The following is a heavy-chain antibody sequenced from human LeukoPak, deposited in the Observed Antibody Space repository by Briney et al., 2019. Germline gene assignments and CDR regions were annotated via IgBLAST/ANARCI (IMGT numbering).Heavy chain of an antibody. Sequence: SETLSLTCTVSGGSISSYYWSWIRQPPGKGLEWIGYIYYSGSTNYNPSLKSRVAISVDTSKNQFSLKLSSVTAADTAVYYCARGFIGYCSGGSCLHFDYWGQGTLVTVSS. CDR2: IYYSGST. CDR1: GGSISSYY. V-gene: IGHV4-59*01. J-gene: IGHJ4*02. CDR3: ARGFIGYCSGGSCLHFDY. D-gene: IGHD2-15*01.